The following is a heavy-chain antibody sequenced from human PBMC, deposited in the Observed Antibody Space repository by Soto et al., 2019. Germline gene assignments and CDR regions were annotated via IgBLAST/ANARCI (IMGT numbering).Heavy chain of an antibody. Sequence: SETLSLTCTVSVDSISNYYWSWIRQPPGKGLEWIAYFSDSGSTNYNPSLKSRVTISVDTSKNQFSLNLSSVTAADTAVYYCASSNGEYYYYYMDVWGKGTTVTVSS. CDR2: FSDSGST. J-gene: IGHJ6*03. CDR1: VDSISNYY. CDR3: ASSNGEYYYYYMDV. V-gene: IGHV4-59*01.